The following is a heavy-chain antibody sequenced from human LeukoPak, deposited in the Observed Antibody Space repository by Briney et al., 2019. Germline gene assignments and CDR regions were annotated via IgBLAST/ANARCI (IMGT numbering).Heavy chain of an antibody. CDR1: GGSVSSGSYY. CDR3: ARASTLRTYYDFWSLDYGMDV. D-gene: IGHD3-3*01. V-gene: IGHV4-61*01. Sequence: KPSETLSLTCTVSGGSVSSGSYYWSWIRQPPGKGLEWIGYIYYSGSTNYNPSLKSRVTISVDTSKNQFSLKLSSVTAAGTAVYYCARASTLRTYYDFWSLDYGMDVWGQGTTVTVSS. CDR2: IYYSGST. J-gene: IGHJ6*02.